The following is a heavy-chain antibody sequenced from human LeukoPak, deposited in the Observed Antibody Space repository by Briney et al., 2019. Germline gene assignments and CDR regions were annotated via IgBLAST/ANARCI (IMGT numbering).Heavy chain of an antibody. V-gene: IGHV3-23*01. CDR1: GFTFSSYA. CDR2: ISGSGGST. J-gene: IGHJ4*02. D-gene: IGHD1-26*01. Sequence: GGSLRLSCAASGFTFSSYAMSWVRQAPGKGLEWVSAISGSGGSTYYADSVKGRFTISRDNSKNTLYLQMDSLRAEDTAVYYCAKSKQWELLGSFDYWGQGTLVTVSS. CDR3: AKSKQWELLGSFDY.